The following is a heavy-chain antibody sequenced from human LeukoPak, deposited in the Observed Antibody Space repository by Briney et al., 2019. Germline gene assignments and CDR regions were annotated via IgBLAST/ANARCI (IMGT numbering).Heavy chain of an antibody. V-gene: IGHV1-18*01. CDR1: GYTFTSYG. CDR2: ISAYNGNT. Sequence: ASVKVSCKASGYTFTSYGISWVRQAPGQGLEWMGWISAYNGNTNYAQKLQSRVTMTTDTSTSTAYMELRSLRSDDTAVYYCAREVSGYSSGWYEDYWGQGTLVTVSS. D-gene: IGHD6-19*01. J-gene: IGHJ4*02. CDR3: AREVSGYSSGWYEDY.